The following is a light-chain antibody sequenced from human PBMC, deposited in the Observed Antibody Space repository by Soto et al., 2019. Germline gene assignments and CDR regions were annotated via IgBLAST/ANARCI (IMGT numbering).Light chain of an antibody. J-gene: IGKJ5*01. CDR1: QSVGKY. CDR3: QQYGRSLPIT. CDR2: DAS. V-gene: IGKV3-20*01. Sequence: EIGLTESPATLSLSPGETAILSRRASQSVGKYLVWYQQKPGQAPRLLIYDASNRATGIPARFSGSGSGTDFTLTISRLEPEDFAAYYCQQYGRSLPITFGQGARLEI.